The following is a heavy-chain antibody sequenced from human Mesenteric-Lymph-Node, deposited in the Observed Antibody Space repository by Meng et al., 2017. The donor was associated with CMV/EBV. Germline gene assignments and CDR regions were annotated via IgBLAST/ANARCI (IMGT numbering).Heavy chain of an antibody. D-gene: IGHD4-17*01. V-gene: IGHV1-2*02. CDR1: GYTFTGYY. Sequence: ASVKVSCKASGYTFTGYYMHWVRQAPGQGLEWMGWINPNSGGTNYAQKFQGRVTMTRDTSISTAYMELSRLRSDDTAVYYCARGFLGDYGDLAYWGQGTLVTVSS. J-gene: IGHJ4*02. CDR3: ARGFLGDYGDLAY. CDR2: INPNSGGT.